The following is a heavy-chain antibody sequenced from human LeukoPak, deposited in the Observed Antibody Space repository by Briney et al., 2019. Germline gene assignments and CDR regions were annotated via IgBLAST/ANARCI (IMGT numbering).Heavy chain of an antibody. CDR3: ARERHCYDSIDY. D-gene: IGHD3-22*01. CDR1: GFTFSSYW. Sequence: PGGPLRLSCAASGFTFSSYWMSWVRQAPGKGLEWVAVIWYDGSNKYYADSVKGRFTISRDNSKNTLYLQMNSLRAEDTAVYYCARERHCYDSIDYWGQGTLVTVSS. CDR2: IWYDGSNK. V-gene: IGHV3-33*08. J-gene: IGHJ4*02.